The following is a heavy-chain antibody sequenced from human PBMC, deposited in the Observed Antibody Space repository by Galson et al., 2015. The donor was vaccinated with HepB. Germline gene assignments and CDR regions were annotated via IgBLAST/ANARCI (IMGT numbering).Heavy chain of an antibody. Sequence: SLRLSCAASGFTFSSYAMSWVRQAPGKGLEWVSLISDNGGTADYTDSVKGRFTISRDNSKNTLSLQMTGLRAEDTATYYCARHRGGGGRAYYSFDLWGRGTLVSVSS. CDR3: ARHRGGGGRAYYSFDL. V-gene: IGHV3-23*01. D-gene: IGHD3-10*01. CDR1: GFTFSSYA. J-gene: IGHJ2*01. CDR2: ISDNGGTA.